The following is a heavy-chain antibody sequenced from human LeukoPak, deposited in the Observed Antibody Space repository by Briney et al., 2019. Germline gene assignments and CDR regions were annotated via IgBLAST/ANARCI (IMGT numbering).Heavy chain of an antibody. Sequence: GGSLRLSCAASGFTFSSYGMHWVRQAPGKGLEWVAVISYDGSNKYYADSVKGRFTISRDNSKNTLYLQMNSLRAEDTAVYYCAKDLSGLQLVRGYFDYWGQGTLVTVSS. D-gene: IGHD6-13*01. CDR2: ISYDGSNK. CDR1: GFTFSSYG. CDR3: AKDLSGLQLVRGYFDY. J-gene: IGHJ4*02. V-gene: IGHV3-30*18.